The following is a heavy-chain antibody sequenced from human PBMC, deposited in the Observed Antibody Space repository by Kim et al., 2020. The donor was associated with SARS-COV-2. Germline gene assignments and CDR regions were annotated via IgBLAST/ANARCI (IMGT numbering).Heavy chain of an antibody. CDR2: A. D-gene: IGHD3-10*01. V-gene: IGHV1-69*04. J-gene: IGHJ4*02. CDR3: ARAFHPGYFDY. Sequence: ANYAQKFQGRVTITADKSTSTAYMELSSLRSEDTAVYYCARAFHPGYFDYWGQGTLVTVSS.